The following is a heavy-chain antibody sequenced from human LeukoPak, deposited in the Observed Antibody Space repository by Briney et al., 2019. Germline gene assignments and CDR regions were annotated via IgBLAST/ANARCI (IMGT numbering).Heavy chain of an antibody. CDR2: IYHSGST. CDR1: GGSVSSSNW. CDR3: ARDVRYSSSWYSDY. J-gene: IGHJ4*02. D-gene: IGHD6-13*01. V-gene: IGHV4-4*02. Sequence: SETLSLTCAVSGGSVSSSNWWSWVRQPPGKGLEWIGEIYHSGSTNYNPSLKSRVTISVDRSKNQFSLKLSSVTAADTAVYYCARDVRYSSSWYSDYWGQGTLVTVSS.